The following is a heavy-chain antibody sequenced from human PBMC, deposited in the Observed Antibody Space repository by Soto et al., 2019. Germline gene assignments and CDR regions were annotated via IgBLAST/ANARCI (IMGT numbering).Heavy chain of an antibody. Sequence: GGSLRLSCAASGFTFSSYAMSWVRQAPGKGLEWVSAISGSGGSTYYADSVKGRFTISRDTSKNTLYLQMNSLRAEDTAVYYCAKGITIFGVVIIQQDAFDIWGQGTMVTVS. CDR3: AKGITIFGVVIIQQDAFDI. V-gene: IGHV3-23*01. D-gene: IGHD3-3*01. CDR1: GFTFSSYA. CDR2: ISGSGGST. J-gene: IGHJ3*02.